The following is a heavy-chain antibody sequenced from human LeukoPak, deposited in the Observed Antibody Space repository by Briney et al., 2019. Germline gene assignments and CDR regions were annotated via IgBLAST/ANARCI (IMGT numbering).Heavy chain of an antibody. J-gene: IGHJ4*02. D-gene: IGHD3-22*01. Sequence: SVKVSCKASGGTFSSYAISWVRQAPGQGLEWMGRIIPIFGTANYAQKFQGRVAITTDESTSTAYMELSSLRSEDTAVYYCATSGRYYYDSSGYLDYWGQGTLVTVSS. CDR3: ATSGRYYYDSSGYLDY. CDR1: GGTFSSYA. V-gene: IGHV1-69*05. CDR2: IIPIFGTA.